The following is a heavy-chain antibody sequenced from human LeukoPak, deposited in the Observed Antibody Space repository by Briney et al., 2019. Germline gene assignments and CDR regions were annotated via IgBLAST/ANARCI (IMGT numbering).Heavy chain of an antibody. J-gene: IGHJ4*02. D-gene: IGHD2-15*01. Sequence: GGSLRLSSAASGFTFSSYAMHWVRQAPGKGLEWVAVISYDGSNKYYADSVKGRFTISRDNSKNTLYLQMNSLRAEDTAVYYCAREVAAKSRADFDYWGQGTLVTVSS. CDR1: GFTFSSYA. CDR3: AREVAAKSRADFDY. V-gene: IGHV3-30-3*01. CDR2: ISYDGSNK.